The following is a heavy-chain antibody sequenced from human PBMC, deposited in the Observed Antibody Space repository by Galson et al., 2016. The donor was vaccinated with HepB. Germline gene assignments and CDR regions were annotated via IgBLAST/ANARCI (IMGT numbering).Heavy chain of an antibody. D-gene: IGHD1-1*01. V-gene: IGHV4-39*01. CDR2: IYYSGST. CDR1: GGSISSSSYY. J-gene: IGHJ4*02. CDR3: ASAIEDDERDFDY. Sequence: EPLSLTCTVSGGSISSSSYYWGWIRQPPGKGLEWIGTIYYSGSTYYNPSLKSRVTISVDTSKNQFSLKLSSVTAADTAVYYCASAIEDDERDFDYWGQGTLVTVSS.